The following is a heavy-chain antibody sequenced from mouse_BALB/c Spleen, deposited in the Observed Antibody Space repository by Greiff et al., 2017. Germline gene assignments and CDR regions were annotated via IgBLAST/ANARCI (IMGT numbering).Heavy chain of an antibody. Sequence: EVKLMESGGDLVKPGGSLKLSCAASGFTFSSYGMSWVRQTPDKRLEWVATISSGGSYTYYPDSVKGRFTISRDNAKNTLYLQMSSLKSEDTAMYYCARLGITTGYAMDYWGQGTSVTVSS. D-gene: IGHD2-4*01. CDR1: GFTFSSYG. V-gene: IGHV5-6*01. J-gene: IGHJ4*01. CDR2: ISSGGSYT. CDR3: ARLGITTGYAMDY.